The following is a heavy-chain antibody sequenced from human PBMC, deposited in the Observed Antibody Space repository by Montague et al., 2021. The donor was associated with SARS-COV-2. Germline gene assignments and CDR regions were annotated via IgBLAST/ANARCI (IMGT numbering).Heavy chain of an antibody. CDR1: GGPISSSSYY. Sequence: SETLSLTCSVSGGPISSSSYYWGWIRHPPGMGLEWVGNIYHAGSTYYNPSLKSRATIFVDTSNSQFSLNLTSVTAAATAVYYCARQLRNYDWRVDYWGQGTLVSVSS. J-gene: IGHJ4*02. CDR2: IYHAGST. CDR3: ARQLRNYDWRVDY. V-gene: IGHV4-39*07. D-gene: IGHD3-22*01.